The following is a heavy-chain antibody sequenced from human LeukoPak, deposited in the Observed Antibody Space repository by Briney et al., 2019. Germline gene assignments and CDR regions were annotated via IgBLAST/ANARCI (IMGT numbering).Heavy chain of an antibody. J-gene: IGHJ3*02. CDR2: INWNGGST. V-gene: IGHV3-20*01. D-gene: IGHD1-26*01. CDR1: GFTFDDYG. Sequence: GGSLRLSCAASGFTFDDYGMSWVRQAPGKGLEWVSFINWNGGSTGYADSVRGRFTISRDNAKNSLYLQMNSLRAEDTALYHCAKANSGSYGAFDIWGQGTMVTVSS. CDR3: AKANSGSYGAFDI.